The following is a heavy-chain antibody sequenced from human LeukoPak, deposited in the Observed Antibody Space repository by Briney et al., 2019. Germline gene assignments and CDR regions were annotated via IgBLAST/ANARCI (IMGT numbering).Heavy chain of an antibody. Sequence: ASVKVSCKASGYTFISYYMHWVRQAPGQRPEWMGIINPSGGSTGYAQKFQGRVTMTRDMSTSTVYMELNSLRSEDTAVYYCAREGGRWNGDYWGQGTLVTVSS. CDR1: GYTFISYY. D-gene: IGHD1-1*01. J-gene: IGHJ4*02. CDR2: INPSGGST. V-gene: IGHV1-46*01. CDR3: AREGGRWNGDY.